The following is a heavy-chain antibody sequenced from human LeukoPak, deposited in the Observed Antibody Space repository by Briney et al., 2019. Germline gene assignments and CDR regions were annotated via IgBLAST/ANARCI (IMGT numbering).Heavy chain of an antibody. CDR1: GGFISSGGYY. Sequence: SQTLSLTCTVSGGFISSGGYYWSWIRQHPGKGLEWIGYIYYSGSTYYNPSLKSRVTISVDTSKNQFSLKLSSVTAADTAVYYCARSLSYGDYAGRYAFDIWGQGTMVTVSS. CDR2: IYYSGST. CDR3: ARSLSYGDYAGRYAFDI. V-gene: IGHV4-31*03. J-gene: IGHJ3*02. D-gene: IGHD4-17*01.